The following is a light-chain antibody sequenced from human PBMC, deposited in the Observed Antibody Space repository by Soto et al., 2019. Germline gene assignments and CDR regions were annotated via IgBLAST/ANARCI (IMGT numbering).Light chain of an antibody. CDR1: QSVSTIY. V-gene: IGKV3-20*01. CDR3: QQSLNPKT. CDR2: GAS. J-gene: IGKJ1*01. Sequence: ETVLTQSPGTLSLSPGERATLSCRASQSVSTIYVAWYQQKPGQAPRLLICGASTRATGIPDRFSGSGSGTDFTLTIDRLEPEDFAVYYCQQSLNPKTFGQGTKVDIK.